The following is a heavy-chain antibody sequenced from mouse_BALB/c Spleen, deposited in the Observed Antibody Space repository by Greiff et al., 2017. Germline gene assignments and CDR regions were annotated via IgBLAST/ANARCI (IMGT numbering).Heavy chain of an antibody. V-gene: IGHV3-2*02. CDR3: ARKAYDYDKGWFAD. CDR2: ISYSGST. J-gene: IGHJ3*01. CDR1: GYSITSDYA. D-gene: IGHD2-4*01. Sequence: DVKLQESGPGLVKPSQSLSLTCTVTGYSITSDYAWNWIRQFPGNKLEWMGYISYSGSTSYNPSLKSRISITRDTSKNQFFLQLNSVTTEDTATYYCARKAYDYDKGWFADWGQGTLVTVSA.